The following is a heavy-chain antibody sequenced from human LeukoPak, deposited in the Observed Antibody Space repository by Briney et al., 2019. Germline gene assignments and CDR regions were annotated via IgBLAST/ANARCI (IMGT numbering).Heavy chain of an antibody. CDR2: TYYRSKWFT. D-gene: IGHD1-26*01. V-gene: IGHV6-1*01. J-gene: IGHJ4*02. CDR3: TRGGGSYDY. CDR1: GDRVSSSSTA. Sequence: SPTLSLTCAISGDRVSSSSTAWNWLRQSPSRGLEWLGRTYYRSKWFTDYAVSVKGRISITPDTPKNHFSLQLNSVTPEDTAVYYCTRGGGSYDYWGQGTLVTVSS.